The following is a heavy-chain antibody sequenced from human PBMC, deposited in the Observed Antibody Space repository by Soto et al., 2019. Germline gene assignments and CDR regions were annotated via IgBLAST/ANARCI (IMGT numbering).Heavy chain of an antibody. CDR2: IYYSGRT. CDR3: VSQSHSTPWYRVGYNWFDP. Sequence: QLQLQESGPGLVKPSETLSLTCTVSGGSISSSSYYWGWIRQPPGKGLEWIGSIYYSGRTYYSPSLKSRATISVDTSKNHVSLKLSSVTAADTAVYYCVSQSHSTPWYRVGYNWFDPWGQGTLVTVSS. J-gene: IGHJ5*02. V-gene: IGHV4-39*02. D-gene: IGHD6-13*01. CDR1: GGSISSSSYY.